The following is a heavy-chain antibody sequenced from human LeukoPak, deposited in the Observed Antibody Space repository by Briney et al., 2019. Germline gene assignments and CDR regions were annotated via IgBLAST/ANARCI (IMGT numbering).Heavy chain of an antibody. CDR3: ARDINYCTPTLCHRNWFDP. J-gene: IGHJ5*02. D-gene: IGHD2-8*01. V-gene: IGHV3-48*01. CDR2: ISSSGRTV. Sequence: TGGSLRLSCAASEFSLSSYSMDWFRQTPGKGLEWISYISSSGRTVYYADSVEGRFTVSRDNAENALYLEMNDMRAEDSAVYYCARDINYCTPTLCHRNWFDPWGQGTLVTVSS. CDR1: EFSLSSYS.